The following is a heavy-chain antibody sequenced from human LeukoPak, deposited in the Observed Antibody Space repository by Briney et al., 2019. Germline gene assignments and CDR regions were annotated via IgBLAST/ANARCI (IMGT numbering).Heavy chain of an antibody. Sequence: ASVEVSCKASGYTFTSYGISWVRHAPAQGLEWMGWISAYNGNTNYAQKLQGRVTMTTDTSTSTAYMELRSLRSDDTAVYYCARALWFGELQYWGQGTLVTVSS. CDR3: ARALWFGELQY. V-gene: IGHV1-18*01. CDR1: GYTFTSYG. J-gene: IGHJ4*02. D-gene: IGHD3-10*01. CDR2: ISAYNGNT.